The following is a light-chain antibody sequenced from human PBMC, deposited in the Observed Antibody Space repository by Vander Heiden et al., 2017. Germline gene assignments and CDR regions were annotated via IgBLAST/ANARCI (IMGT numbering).Light chain of an antibody. CDR2: AIT. J-gene: IGLJ1*01. Sequence: QSVLTQPPSVSGAPGQRVTISCTGSSSNIGAGNDVHWFQQFPGTAPKRLIFAITNRPSGVPDRFSGSKSGTYASLSITGLQAEDEADYYCQYFDNSLRGDVFGAGTKVTVL. CDR1: SSNIGAGND. CDR3: QYFDNSLRGDV. V-gene: IGLV1-40*01.